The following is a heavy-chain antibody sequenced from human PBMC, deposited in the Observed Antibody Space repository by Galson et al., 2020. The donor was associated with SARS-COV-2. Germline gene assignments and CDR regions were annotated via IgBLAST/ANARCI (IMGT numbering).Heavy chain of an antibody. V-gene: IGHV3-21*06. CDR3: ARDRGGITTAGIDY. J-gene: IGHJ4*02. D-gene: IGHD6-13*01. CDR1: GFTFSTYS. CDR2: ISSSSSYI. Sequence: LSLTCVASGFTFSTYSMNWVRQAPGKGLEWVSSISSSSSYIYHADSVEGRFTISRDNAKNLLYLQMDYLRVEDTAVYYCARDRGGITTAGIDYWGQGTLVTVSS.